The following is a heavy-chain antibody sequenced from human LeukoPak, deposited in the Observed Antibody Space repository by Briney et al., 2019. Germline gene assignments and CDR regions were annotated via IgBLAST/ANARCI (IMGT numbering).Heavy chain of an antibody. CDR3: ARGGRYGDYIEV. CDR2: FYSGGSK. CDR1: GFTVSSNY. J-gene: IGHJ4*02. V-gene: IGHV3-53*01. D-gene: IGHD4-17*01. Sequence: GGSLRLSCEASGFTVSSNYMSWVRQAPGKGLEWVSAFYSGGSKKYGDSVKGRFTISRDNSKNTLDLQMNSLRVEDTAVYYCARGGRYGDYIEVWGQGTLVTVSS.